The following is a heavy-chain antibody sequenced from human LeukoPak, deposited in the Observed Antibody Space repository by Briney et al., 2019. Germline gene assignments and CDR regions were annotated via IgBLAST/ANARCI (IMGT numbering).Heavy chain of an antibody. D-gene: IGHD4-17*01. J-gene: IGHJ4*02. V-gene: IGHV1-69*04. Sequence: GSSVKVSCKASGGTFSSYAISWVRQAPGQGLEWMGRIIPILGIANYAQKFQGRVTITADKSTSTAYMELSSLRSEDTAVYYCARAPPDYGGNVVYWGQGTLVTVSS. CDR3: ARAPPDYGGNVVY. CDR1: GGTFSSYA. CDR2: IIPILGIA.